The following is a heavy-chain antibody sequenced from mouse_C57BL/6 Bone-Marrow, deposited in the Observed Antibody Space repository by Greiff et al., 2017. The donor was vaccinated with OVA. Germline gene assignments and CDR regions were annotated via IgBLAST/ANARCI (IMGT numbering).Heavy chain of an antibody. Sequence: VKLMESGAELVRPGTSVKVSCKASGYAFTNYLIEWVKQRPGQGLEWIGVINPGSGGTNYNEKFKGKATLTADKSSSTAYMQLSSLTSEDSAVYFCARSTTVVPFAYWGQGTLVTVSA. D-gene: IGHD1-1*01. CDR2: INPGSGGT. CDR1: GYAFTNYL. CDR3: ARSTTVVPFAY. J-gene: IGHJ3*01. V-gene: IGHV1-54*01.